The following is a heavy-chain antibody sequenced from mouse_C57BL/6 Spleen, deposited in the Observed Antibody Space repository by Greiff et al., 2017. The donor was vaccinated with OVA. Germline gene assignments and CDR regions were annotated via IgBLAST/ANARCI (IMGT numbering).Heavy chain of an antibody. J-gene: IGHJ4*01. CDR2: ISTYYGDA. D-gene: IGHD2-4*01. CDR3: ARSGAIYYDYDGYAMDY. V-gene: IGHV1-67*01. Sequence: VQLQQSGPELVRPGVSVKISCKGSGYTFTDYAMHWVKQSHAKSLEWIGVISTYYGDASYNQKFKDKATMTVDKSSSTAYMELARLTSEDSAVYYCARSGAIYYDYDGYAMDYWGQGTSVTVSS. CDR1: GYTFTDYA.